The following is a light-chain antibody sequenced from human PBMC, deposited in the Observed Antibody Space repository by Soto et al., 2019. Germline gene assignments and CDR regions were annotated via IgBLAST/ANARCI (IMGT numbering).Light chain of an antibody. V-gene: IGLV2-14*03. CDR3: SSYTSNNTVV. CDR1: SGDIGAYNY. J-gene: IGLJ2*01. CDR2: DVS. Sequence: QSALTQPASVSGSPGQSITISCTGTSGDIGAYNYVSWYQQHPGTAPKLLINDVSNRPSGVSARFSGSKSGNTASLTISGLQAEDEADYYCSSYTSNNTVVFGGGTKLTVL.